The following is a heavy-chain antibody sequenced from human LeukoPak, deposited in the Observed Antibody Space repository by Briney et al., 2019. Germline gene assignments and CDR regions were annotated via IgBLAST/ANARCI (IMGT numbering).Heavy chain of an antibody. D-gene: IGHD6-13*01. V-gene: IGHV3-30*03. CDR1: GFTFSSYG. CDR3: HLSRSSSSWWRDYYYYGMDV. Sequence: GRSLRLSCAASGFTFSSYGMHWVRQAPGKGPEWVAVISYDGSNKYYADSVKGRFTISRDNSKNTLYLQMNSLRAEDTAVYYCHLSRSSSSWWRDYYYYGMDVWGKGTTVTVSS. CDR2: ISYDGSNK. J-gene: IGHJ6*04.